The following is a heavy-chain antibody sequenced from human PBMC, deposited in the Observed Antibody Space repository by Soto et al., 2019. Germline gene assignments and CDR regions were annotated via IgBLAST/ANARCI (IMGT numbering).Heavy chain of an antibody. CDR2: NSVYNGNT. CDR3: AREYCGGGRCYLPDY. J-gene: IGHJ4*02. Sequence: QVQLVQSGAEVKKPGASVKVSCKASGYTFTTYGISWVRQAPGQGLEWMGWNSVYNGNTNDAQKLQGRVTMTTDTSTSTADMELRGLRSDDTAVYYCAREYCGGGRCYLPDYWGQGTLVTVSS. V-gene: IGHV1-18*01. CDR1: GYTFTTYG. D-gene: IGHD2-15*01.